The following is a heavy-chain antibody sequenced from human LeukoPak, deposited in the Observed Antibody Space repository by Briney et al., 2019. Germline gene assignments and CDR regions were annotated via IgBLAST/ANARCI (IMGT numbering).Heavy chain of an antibody. CDR3: ARGPYI. J-gene: IGHJ3*02. Sequence: SETLSLTCAVYGGSFSGYYWSWIRQPPGKGLEWIGEINHSGSTNYNPSLKSRVTISVDTSKNQFSLKLNSVTAADTAVYYCARGPYIWGQGTMVTVSS. CDR2: INHSGST. V-gene: IGHV4-34*01. CDR1: GGSFSGYY.